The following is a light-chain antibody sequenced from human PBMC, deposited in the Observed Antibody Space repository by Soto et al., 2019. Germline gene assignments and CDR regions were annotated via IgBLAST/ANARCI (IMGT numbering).Light chain of an antibody. J-gene: IGLJ1*01. Sequence: QSVLTQPPSVSAAPGQKVTIPCSGSSSNIGNNFVSWYQQLPGTAPKLLTYDNNRRPSGIPDRFSGSKSGTSATLGITGLQTGDEADYYCGTWDTSLSAAVFGTGTKVTVL. CDR3: GTWDTSLSAAV. V-gene: IGLV1-51*01. CDR2: DNN. CDR1: SSNIGNNF.